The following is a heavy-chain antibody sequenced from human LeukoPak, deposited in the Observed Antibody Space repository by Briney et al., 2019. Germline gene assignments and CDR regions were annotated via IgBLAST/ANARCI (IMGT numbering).Heavy chain of an antibody. CDR1: GGSISSYY. J-gene: IGHJ6*03. V-gene: IGHV4-59*01. CDR3: ARVVAVAGTYYYYYMDV. Sequence: SETLSLTCTVSGGSISSYYWSWTRQPPGKGLEWIGYIYYSGSTNYNPSLKSRVTISVDTSKNQFSLKLSSATAADTAVYYCARVVAVAGTYYYYYMDVWGKGTTVTVSS. D-gene: IGHD6-19*01. CDR2: IYYSGST.